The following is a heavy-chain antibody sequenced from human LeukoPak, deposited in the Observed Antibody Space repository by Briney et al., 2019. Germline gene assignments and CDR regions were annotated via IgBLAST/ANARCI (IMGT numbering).Heavy chain of an antibody. V-gene: IGHV4-34*01. CDR3: ARGYYDSSGYSPTYFDY. CDR2: INHSGST. CDR1: GGSFSGYY. J-gene: IGHJ4*02. Sequence: PSETLSLTCTVYGGSFSGYYWSWIRQPPGKGLEWIGEINHSGSTNYNPSLKSRVTISVDTSKNQFSLKLSSVTAADTAVYYCARGYYDSSGYSPTYFDYWGQGTLVTVSS. D-gene: IGHD3-22*01.